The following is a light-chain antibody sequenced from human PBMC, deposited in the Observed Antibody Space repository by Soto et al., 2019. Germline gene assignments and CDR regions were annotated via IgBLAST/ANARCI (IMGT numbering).Light chain of an antibody. Sequence: QSVVTQPACVSGSPGQSMTISCTGTSSDVGGYIFVSWYRQHPGKAPKLMIYDINNRPSGVSNRFSGSKSGNTASLTISGLQAEDEADYYCVSYTTSASYVFGTGTKVTVL. CDR3: VSYTTSASYV. CDR2: DIN. J-gene: IGLJ1*01. CDR1: SSDVGGYIF. V-gene: IGLV2-14*01.